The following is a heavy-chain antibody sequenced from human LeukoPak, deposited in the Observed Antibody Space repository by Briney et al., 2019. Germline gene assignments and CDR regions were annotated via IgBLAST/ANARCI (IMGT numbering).Heavy chain of an antibody. CDR3: ARGGPTYGSKYNWFDP. CDR1: GYTFTGYY. CDR2: INPNSGGT. Sequence: ASVEVSCKASGYTFTGYYMHWVRQAPGQGLEWMGRINPNSGGTNYAQKFQGRVTMTRDTSISTAYMELSRLRSDDTAVYYCARGGPTYGSKYNWFDPWGQGTLVTVSS. V-gene: IGHV1-2*06. D-gene: IGHD4/OR15-4a*01. J-gene: IGHJ5*02.